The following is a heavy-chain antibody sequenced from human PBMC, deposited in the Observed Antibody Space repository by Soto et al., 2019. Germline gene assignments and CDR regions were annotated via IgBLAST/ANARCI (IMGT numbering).Heavy chain of an antibody. D-gene: IGHD3-10*01. J-gene: IGHJ4*02. CDR2: ISSSSSYI. Sequence: GGSLRLSCAASGFTFSSYSMNWVRQAPGKGLEWVSSISSSSSYIYYADSVKGRFTISRDNAKNSLYLQMNSLRAEDSAVYYCARELYYGTGSQNAFDYWGQGTLVTISS. CDR1: GFTFSSYS. CDR3: ARELYYGTGSQNAFDY. V-gene: IGHV3-21*01.